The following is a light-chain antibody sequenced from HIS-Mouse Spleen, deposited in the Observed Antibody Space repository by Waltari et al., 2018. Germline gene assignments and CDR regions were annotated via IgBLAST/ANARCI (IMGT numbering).Light chain of an antibody. CDR3: QQLNSYPPT. CDR1: QGISSY. V-gene: IGKV1-9*01. CDR2: AAS. Sequence: DIQLTQSPSFLSASVGDRVTITCRASQGISSYLAWYQQKPGKAPKLLIYAASTLQSGVPSRFSGSGSVKEFTLTISSLQPEDFATYYCQQLNSYPPTFGQGTKVEIK. J-gene: IGKJ1*01.